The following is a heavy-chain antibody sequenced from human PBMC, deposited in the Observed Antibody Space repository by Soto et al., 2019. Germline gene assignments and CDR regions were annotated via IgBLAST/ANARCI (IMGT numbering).Heavy chain of an antibody. CDR1: GGSFSGYY. V-gene: IGHV4-34*01. Sequence: PSETLSLTCAVYGGSFSGYYWSCIRQTPGKGLEWIEEINHSGSTNYNASLKSRVTISVDTAKNQFPLKLSSVSAADTAVYFCARRRGRQQLVQRLYNGMDVGSQGTTVTVSS. D-gene: IGHD6-13*01. CDR3: ARRRGRQQLVQRLYNGMDV. CDR2: INHSGST. J-gene: IGHJ6*02.